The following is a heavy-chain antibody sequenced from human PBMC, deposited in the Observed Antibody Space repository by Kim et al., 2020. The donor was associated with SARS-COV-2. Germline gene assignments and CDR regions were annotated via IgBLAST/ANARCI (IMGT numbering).Heavy chain of an antibody. Sequence: GGSLRLSCAASGFTFSSYAMHWVRQAPGKGLEWVAVISYDGSNKYYADSVKGRFTISRDNSKNTLYLQMNSLRAEDTAVYYCARAIGGEQPTDYWGQGTLVTVSS. CDR3: ARAIGGEQPTDY. D-gene: IGHD3-16*01. CDR1: GFTFSSYA. CDR2: ISYDGSNK. V-gene: IGHV3-30*04. J-gene: IGHJ4*02.